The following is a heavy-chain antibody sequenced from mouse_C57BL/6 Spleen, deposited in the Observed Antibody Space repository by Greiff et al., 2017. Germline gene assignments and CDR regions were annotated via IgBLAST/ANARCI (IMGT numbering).Heavy chain of an antibody. CDR1: GYTFTDYN. V-gene: IGHV1-22*01. CDR2: INPNNGGT. J-gene: IGHJ3*01. D-gene: IGHD2-4*01. Sequence: EVQLQQSGPELVKPGASVKMSCKASGYTFTDYNMHWVKQSHGKSLEWIGYINPNNGGTSYNQKFKGKATLTVNKSSSTAYMELRSLTSDDSAVYYCARLYDYEAWFAYWGQGTLVTVSA. CDR3: ARLYDYEAWFAY.